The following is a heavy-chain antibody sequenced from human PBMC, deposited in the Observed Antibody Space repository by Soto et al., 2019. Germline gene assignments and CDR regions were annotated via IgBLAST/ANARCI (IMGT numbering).Heavy chain of an antibody. CDR3: ASYSSGWYDVSY. V-gene: IGHV4-61*01. CDR2: IYYSGST. J-gene: IGHJ4*02. Sequence: QVQLQESGPGLVKPSETLSLTCTVSGGSVSSGSYYWSWIRQPPGKGLEWIRYIYYSGSTNYNPSLKSRVTISVDTSKNQFSLKLNSVTAADTAVYYCASYSSGWYDVSYWGQGTLVTVSS. D-gene: IGHD6-19*01. CDR1: GGSVSSGSYY.